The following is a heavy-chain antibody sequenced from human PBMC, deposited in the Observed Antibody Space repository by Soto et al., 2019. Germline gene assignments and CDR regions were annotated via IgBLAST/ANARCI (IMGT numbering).Heavy chain of an antibody. CDR1: GFSLSNARMG. J-gene: IGHJ6*02. CDR2: IFSNDEK. Sequence: SGPTLVNPTETLTLTCTVSGFSLSNARMGVSWIRQPPGKALEWLAHIFSNDEKSYSTSLKSRLTISKDTSKSQVVLTMTNMDPVDTATYYCARIEVGATNYYYYGMDVWGQGTTVTVSS. D-gene: IGHD1-26*01. CDR3: ARIEVGATNYYYYGMDV. V-gene: IGHV2-26*01.